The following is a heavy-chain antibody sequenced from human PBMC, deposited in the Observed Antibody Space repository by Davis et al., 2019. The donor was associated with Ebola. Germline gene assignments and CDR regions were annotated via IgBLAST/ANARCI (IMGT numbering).Heavy chain of an antibody. Sequence: GESLKISCAASGFTFCSYAMHWVRQAPGKGLEHVSSVSNNGGNTFYANSVEGRFTISRDNSKNTLYLQMGSLRPEDMALYYCARRSSQALDWGQGTLVTVSS. CDR3: ARRSSQALD. CDR2: VSNNGGNT. D-gene: IGHD6-6*01. CDR1: GFTFCSYA. J-gene: IGHJ4*02. V-gene: IGHV3-64*01.